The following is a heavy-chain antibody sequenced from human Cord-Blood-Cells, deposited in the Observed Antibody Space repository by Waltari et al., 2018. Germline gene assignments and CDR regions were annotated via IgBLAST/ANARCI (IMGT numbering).Heavy chain of an antibody. Sequence: QVQLVQSGAEVKKPGSSVKVSCKASGGTFSSYAISWVRQAPGQGLEWMGRIIPSLGIANYAQKFQGRVTITADKSTSTAYMELSSLRSEDTAVYYCARDAIAARVLRAFDIWGQGTMVTVSS. V-gene: IGHV1-69*09. CDR1: GGTFSSYA. CDR2: IIPSLGIA. D-gene: IGHD6-6*01. J-gene: IGHJ3*02. CDR3: ARDAIAARVLRAFDI.